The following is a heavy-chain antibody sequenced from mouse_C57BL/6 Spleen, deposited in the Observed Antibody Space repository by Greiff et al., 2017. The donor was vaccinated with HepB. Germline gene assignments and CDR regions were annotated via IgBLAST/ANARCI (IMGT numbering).Heavy chain of an antibody. D-gene: IGHD1-1*02. V-gene: IGHV5-17*01. CDR3: ANMDGAY. CDR1: GFTFSDYG. J-gene: IGHJ3*01. Sequence: DVMLVESGGGLVKPGGSLKLSCAASGFTFSDYGMHWVRQAPEKGLEWVAYISSGSSTIYYADTVKGRFTISRDNAKNTLFLQMTSLRSEDTAMYYCANMDGAYWGQGTLVTVSA. CDR2: ISSGSSTI.